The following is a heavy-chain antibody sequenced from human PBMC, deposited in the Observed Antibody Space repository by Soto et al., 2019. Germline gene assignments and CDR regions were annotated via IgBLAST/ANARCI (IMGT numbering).Heavy chain of an antibody. CDR2: ISGSGFKK. CDR3: AKNQGVELVPLATVDWFDP. J-gene: IGHJ5*02. D-gene: IGHD1-26*01. Sequence: GGSLRLSCAASGFIFENFGMSWVRQAPGKGLEWISSISGSGFKKYYADSVKGRFTISRDNSKSTVYLELNNLSAEDTAVYHCAKNQGVELVPLATVDWFDPWGQGSVVAVSS. CDR1: GFIFENFG. V-gene: IGHV3-23*01.